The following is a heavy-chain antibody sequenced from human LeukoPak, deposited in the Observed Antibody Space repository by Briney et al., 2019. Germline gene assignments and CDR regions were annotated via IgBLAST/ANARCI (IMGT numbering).Heavy chain of an antibody. J-gene: IGHJ4*02. V-gene: IGHV1-69*04. CDR2: IIPILGIA. CDR1: GGTFSSYA. Sequence: ASVKVSCKASGGTFSSYAISWVRQAPGQGLEWMGSIIPILGIANYAQKFQGRVTITADKSTSTAYMELSSLRSEDTAVYYCASMPTSPYSSGWYGDYWGQGTLVTVSS. CDR3: ASMPTSPYSSGWYGDY. D-gene: IGHD6-19*01.